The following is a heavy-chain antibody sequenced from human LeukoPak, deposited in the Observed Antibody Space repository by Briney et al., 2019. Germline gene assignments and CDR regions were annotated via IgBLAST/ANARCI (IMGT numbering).Heavy chain of an antibody. D-gene: IGHD2-21*02. CDR1: GGSITGHY. J-gene: IGHJ5*02. CDR3: ARVFRGVVTSNWFDP. CDR2: VYDNGNT. Sequence: SETLSLTCTVSGGSITGHYWTWIRQSPGKGLEWIGFVYDNGNTYYNSSLQSRVTMSVDTSTNQLSLKMTSVTAADTAIYYCARVFRGVVTSNWFDPWGQGTLVTVSS. V-gene: IGHV4-59*11.